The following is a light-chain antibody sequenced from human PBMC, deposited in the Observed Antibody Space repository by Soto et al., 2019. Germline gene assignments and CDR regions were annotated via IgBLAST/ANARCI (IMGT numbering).Light chain of an antibody. CDR3: SSYTSSSTLV. Sequence: QSALTQPASVSGSAGQSITISCSGTMRDVGAYNLVSWYQQHPGTAPKLIIYEVSNRPSGVSNRFSGSKSGNTASLTISGLQAEDEADYYCSSYTSSSTLVFGTGTKVTVL. CDR2: EVS. V-gene: IGLV2-14*01. J-gene: IGLJ1*01. CDR1: MRDVGAYNL.